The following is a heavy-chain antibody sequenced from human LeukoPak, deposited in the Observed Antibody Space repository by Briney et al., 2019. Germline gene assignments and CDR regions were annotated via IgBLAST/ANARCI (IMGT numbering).Heavy chain of an antibody. CDR2: IKTDGSTT. D-gene: IGHD6-6*01. Sequence: PGGSLRLSCVASGFTFNNYWMHWLRQAPGKGLVWVSHIKTDGSTTNYADSVRGRFTISRDNSKNTLYLQMNSLRAEDTAVYYCAKDHLGYSSSSVVSWGQGTLVTVSS. CDR1: GFTFNNYW. CDR3: AKDHLGYSSSSVVS. J-gene: IGHJ4*02. V-gene: IGHV3-74*01.